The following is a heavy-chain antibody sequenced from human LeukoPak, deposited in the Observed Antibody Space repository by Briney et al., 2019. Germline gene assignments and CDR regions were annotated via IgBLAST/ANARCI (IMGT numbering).Heavy chain of an antibody. V-gene: IGHV1-18*01. CDR1: GYTFTSYG. CDR2: ISAYNGNT. CDR3: ARIPSSSSRTPIYYYYYMDV. Sequence: ASVKVSXKASGYTFTSYGISWVRQAPGQGLEWMGWISAYNGNTNYAQKLQGRVTMTTDTSTSTAYMELRSLRSDDTAVYYCARIPSSSSRTPIYYYYYMDVWGKGTTVTVSS. J-gene: IGHJ6*03. D-gene: IGHD6-13*01.